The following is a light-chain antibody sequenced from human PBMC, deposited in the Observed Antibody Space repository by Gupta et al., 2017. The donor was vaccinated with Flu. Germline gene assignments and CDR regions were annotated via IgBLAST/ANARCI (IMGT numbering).Light chain of an antibody. J-gene: IGLJ3*02. V-gene: IGLV2-14*01. Sequence: QSALTQPASASGSPGQSITISCTGTSSDVGGYNYVSWYQQHPGKAPKLMIYEVSNRPSGVSNRFSGSKSGNTASLTISGLQVEDEADYYCSSYTSSSTNWVFGGGTKLTVL. CDR2: EVS. CDR1: SSDVGGYNY. CDR3: SSYTSSSTNWV.